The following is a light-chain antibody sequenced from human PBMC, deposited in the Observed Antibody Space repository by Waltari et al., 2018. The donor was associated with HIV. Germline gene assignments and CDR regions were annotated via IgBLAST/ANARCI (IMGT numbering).Light chain of an antibody. CDR1: SGSIARNY. CDR2: QNN. Sequence: FILTQPHSVSGSPGKTVNISCTRSSGSIARNYVQWFQQRPGSAPINVIYQNNQRASWVAGRFSGSIDRSSNSASLTISGLKTEDEADFFCQSYDTSNSHWVFGGGTKLTVL. J-gene: IGLJ3*02. CDR3: QSYDTSNSHWV. V-gene: IGLV6-57*03.